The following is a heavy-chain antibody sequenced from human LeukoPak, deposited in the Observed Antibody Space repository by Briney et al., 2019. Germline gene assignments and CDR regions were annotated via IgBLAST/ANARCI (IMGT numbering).Heavy chain of an antibody. CDR3: ARGGEY. CDR1: GFTYSNYW. V-gene: IGHV3-7*01. Sequence: GGSLRLSCAASGFTYSNYWMNWVRQAPGKGLEWVANIKQDGSEKYYLDSVKGRFTISRDNAKNSLYLQMNSLRAEDTAMYYCARGGEYWGQGTLVTVSS. D-gene: IGHD3-10*01. CDR2: IKQDGSEK. J-gene: IGHJ4*02.